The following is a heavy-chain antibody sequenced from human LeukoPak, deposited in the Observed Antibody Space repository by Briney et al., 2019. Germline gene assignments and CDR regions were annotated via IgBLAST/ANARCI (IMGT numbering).Heavy chain of an antibody. J-gene: IGHJ4*02. Sequence: PGRSLRLSCAASGFTFSSYGMHWVRQAPGKGLEWVAVISYDGSNKYYADSVKGRFTISRDNSKNTLYLQMNSLRAEDTAVYYCAKDLGGQLGEWGQGTLVTVSS. V-gene: IGHV3-30*18. CDR3: AKDLGGQLGE. D-gene: IGHD5-24*01. CDR1: GFTFSSYG. CDR2: ISYDGSNK.